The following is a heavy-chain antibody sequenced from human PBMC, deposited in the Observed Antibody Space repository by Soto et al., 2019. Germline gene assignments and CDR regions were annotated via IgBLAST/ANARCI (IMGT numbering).Heavy chain of an antibody. Sequence: QVQLHESGPGLVKPAETLSLTCAVSGGSISKNNWWSWVRQPPGKRLEWIGDMHHSGRSHYDPSPMSRFTTPANKSTTHLSLTLNSVTAAGTDLYYCARHARYAKDLWGQGTTVTVSS. CDR2: MHHSGRS. J-gene: IGHJ6*02. V-gene: IGHV4-4*02. CDR3: ARHARYAKDL. D-gene: IGHD1-1*01. CDR1: GGSISKNNW.